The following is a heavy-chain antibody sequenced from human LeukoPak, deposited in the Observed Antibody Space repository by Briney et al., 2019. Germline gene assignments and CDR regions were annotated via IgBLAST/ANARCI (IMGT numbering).Heavy chain of an antibody. CDR1: GYTFTSYY. D-gene: IGHD6-13*01. CDR3: ARVRGIADWYFDL. J-gene: IGHJ2*01. Sequence: ATVKVSCKASGYTFTSYYMHWVRQAPGQGLEWMGIINPSGGSTSYAQKFQGRVTMTRDTSTSTVYMELSSLRSEDTAVYYCARVRGIADWYFDLWGRGTLVTVSS. V-gene: IGHV1-46*01. CDR2: INPSGGST.